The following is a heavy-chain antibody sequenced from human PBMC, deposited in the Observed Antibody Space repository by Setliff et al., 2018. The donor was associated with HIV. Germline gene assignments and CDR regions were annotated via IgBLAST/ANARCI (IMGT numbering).Heavy chain of an antibody. CDR3: ATVKHYGDY. Sequence: GASVKVSCKVSGYTLTELSRHGVRQAPGKGLEWMGGIDPEDGETIYAQKFQGRVTMTEDTSTDTAYMELSSVRSEDTAVYCFATVKHYGDYWGQGTLVTVSS. CDR2: IDPEDGET. V-gene: IGHV1-24*01. J-gene: IGHJ4*02. CDR1: GYTLTELS.